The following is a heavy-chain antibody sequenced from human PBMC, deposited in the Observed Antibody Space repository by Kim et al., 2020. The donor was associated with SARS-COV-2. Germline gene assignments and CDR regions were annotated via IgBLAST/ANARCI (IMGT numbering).Heavy chain of an antibody. CDR2: IYYSGST. V-gene: IGHV4-39*01. CDR1: GGSISSSSYY. Sequence: SETLSLTCTVSGGSISSSSYYWGWIRQPPGKGLEWIGSIYYSGSTYYNPSLKSRVTISVDTSKNQFSLKLSSVTAADTAVYYCARISDPSLGFGMDVWGQGTTVTVSS. CDR3: ARISDPSLGFGMDV. J-gene: IGHJ6*02. D-gene: IGHD3-16*01.